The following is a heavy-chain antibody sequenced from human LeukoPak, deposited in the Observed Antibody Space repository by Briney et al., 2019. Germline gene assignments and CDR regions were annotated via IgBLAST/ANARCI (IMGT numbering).Heavy chain of an antibody. CDR2: ITSSSTYI. CDR3: ARDPYSGNYGNYYYYYMDV. CDR1: GFTFNNYN. V-gene: IGHV3-21*01. J-gene: IGHJ6*03. D-gene: IGHD1-26*01. Sequence: GGSLRLSCAASGFTFNNYNMNWVRQAPGEALEWVSSITSSSTYIFYADSVKGRFTISRDNAKNSLCLQMNSLGPEDTAVYYCARDPYSGNYGNYYYYYMDVWGKGTTVTISS.